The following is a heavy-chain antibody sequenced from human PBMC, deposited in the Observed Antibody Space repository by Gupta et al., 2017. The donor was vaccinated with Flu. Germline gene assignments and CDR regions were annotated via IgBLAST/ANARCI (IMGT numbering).Heavy chain of an antibody. CDR2: IYPGDSDT. CDR1: GYSFATYW. Sequence: EVQLVQSGAEVKTPGESLKISCKGSGYSFATYWIGWVRQMPGKGLGWMGIIYPGDSDTKYSPSFQGQVTISADKSISTAYLQLSSLKASDTAMYYCARHGGAIAVAGRYYFDYWGQGTLVTVSS. CDR3: ARHGGAIAVAGRYYFDY. V-gene: IGHV5-51*01. J-gene: IGHJ4*02. D-gene: IGHD6-19*01.